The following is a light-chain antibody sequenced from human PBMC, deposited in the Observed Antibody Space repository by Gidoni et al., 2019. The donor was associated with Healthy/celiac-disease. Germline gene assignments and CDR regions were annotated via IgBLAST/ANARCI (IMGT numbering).Light chain of an antibody. CDR3: QQYYSYPPT. CDR1: QGISSY. CDR2: AAS. V-gene: IGKV1-8*01. J-gene: IGKJ4*01. Sequence: AIRMTQYPSSFTASTGDRVTITCRASQGISSYLAWYQQKPGKAPKLLIYAASTLQSGVTSRFSGSGSGTDVTLTISCLQSEDFATDYCQQYYSYPPTFGGGTKVESK.